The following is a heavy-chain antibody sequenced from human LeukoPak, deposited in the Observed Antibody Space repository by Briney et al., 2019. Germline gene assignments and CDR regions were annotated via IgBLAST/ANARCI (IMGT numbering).Heavy chain of an antibody. V-gene: IGHV4-39*07. J-gene: IGHJ6*03. CDR2: IYYSGAT. Sequence: SETLSLTCTVSGGSISSTTYYWGWIRQPPGKGLEWIVTIYYSGATYYNPSLKSRVTMSLDTSKHQFSLKLSSVTAADTAVYYCARGFWRAYKRVEYYYYMDVWGKGTTVTVSS. CDR3: ARGFWRAYKRVEYYYYMDV. D-gene: IGHD3-3*01. CDR1: GGSISSTTYY.